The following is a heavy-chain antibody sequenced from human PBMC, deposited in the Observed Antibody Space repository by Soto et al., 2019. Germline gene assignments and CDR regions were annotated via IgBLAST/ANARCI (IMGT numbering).Heavy chain of an antibody. CDR2: ISYDGSNK. V-gene: IGHV3-30-3*01. D-gene: IGHD3-3*01. CDR3: ARERVLRFLGDP. J-gene: IGHJ5*02. Sequence: HPGGSLRLSCAASGFTFSSYAMHWVRQAPGKGLEWVAVISYDGSNKYYADSVKGRFTISRDNSKNTLYLQMNSLRAEDTAVYYCARERVLRFLGDPWGQGTLVTVSS. CDR1: GFTFSSYA.